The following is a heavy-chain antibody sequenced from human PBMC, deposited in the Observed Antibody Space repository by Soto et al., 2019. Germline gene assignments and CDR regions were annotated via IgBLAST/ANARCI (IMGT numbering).Heavy chain of an antibody. CDR2: IQDSGST. D-gene: IGHD1-26*01. CDR3: ARSPSLWDVYYGMDV. CDR1: GGSISSGGHY. Sequence: SETLSLTCTVSGGSISSGGHYWSWVRQHPGKGLEWIGYIQDSGSTYYNPSLKSRGTMSIDTSKNQFSLNLRSVTAADTAVYYCARSPSLWDVYYGMDVWGQGTTVTVSS. J-gene: IGHJ6*02. V-gene: IGHV4-31*03.